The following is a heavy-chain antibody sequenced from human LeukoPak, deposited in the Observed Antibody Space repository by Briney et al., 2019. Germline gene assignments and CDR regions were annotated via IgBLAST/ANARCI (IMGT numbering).Heavy chain of an antibody. Sequence: SVKVSCKASGYTFTTYTIHWVRQAPGQRLEWMGGIIPIFGTANYAQKFQGRVTITADESTSTAYMELSSLRSEDTAVYYCARGNQDIVVVPAAGYYYYGMDVWGQGTTVTVSS. V-gene: IGHV1-69*13. CDR2: IIPIFGTA. CDR3: ARGNQDIVVVPAAGYYYYGMDV. D-gene: IGHD2-2*01. J-gene: IGHJ6*02. CDR1: GYTFTTYT.